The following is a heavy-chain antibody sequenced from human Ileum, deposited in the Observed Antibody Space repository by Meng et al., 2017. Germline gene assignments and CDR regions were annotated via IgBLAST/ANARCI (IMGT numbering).Heavy chain of an antibody. J-gene: IGHJ4*02. CDR3: ARDYSGTSYRFSDY. V-gene: IGHV1-18*01. CDR1: GYTFTSYG. CDR2: ISVYNGNT. D-gene: IGHD1-26*01. Sequence: QVHLVQSGAEVKKPGASVMVSCKAFGYTFTSYGISWVRQAPGQGLEWMGGISVYNGNTNYAQKFQGRVTMTAGTSTSTAYMELRSLRSDDTAVYYCARDYSGTSYRFSDYWGQGTLVTVSS.